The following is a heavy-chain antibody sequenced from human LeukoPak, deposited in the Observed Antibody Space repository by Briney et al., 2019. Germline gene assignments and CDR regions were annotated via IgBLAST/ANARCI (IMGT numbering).Heavy chain of an antibody. CDR1: GYTFTSYD. CDR3: ARGGYDLDY. D-gene: IGHD3-22*01. CDR2: INPFSGGT. J-gene: IGHJ4*02. V-gene: IGHV1-2*04. Sequence: SVKVSCKASGYTFTSYDINWVRQAPGQGLEWMGWINPFSGGTKYAQKFQGWVTMTRDTSISTAYMELSRLTSDDTAVYYCARGGYDLDYWGQGTLVTVSS.